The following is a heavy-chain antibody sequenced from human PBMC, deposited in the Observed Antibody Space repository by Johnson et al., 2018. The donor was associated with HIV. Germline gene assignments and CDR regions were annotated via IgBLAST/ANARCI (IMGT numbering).Heavy chain of an antibody. CDR1: GFTITTYG. D-gene: IGHD3-16*01. V-gene: IGHV3-30*19. Sequence: VQLVESGGGVVQPGRSLRLSCVASGFTITTYGMHWVRQAPGKGLEWVAVISYDGSNKYYADSVKGRFTISRDNSKNTLYLQMNSLRAEDTAVYYCATLGGTWEEPHSFDMWGQGTMVTVSS. CDR3: ATLGGTWEEPHSFDM. CDR2: ISYDGSNK. J-gene: IGHJ3*02.